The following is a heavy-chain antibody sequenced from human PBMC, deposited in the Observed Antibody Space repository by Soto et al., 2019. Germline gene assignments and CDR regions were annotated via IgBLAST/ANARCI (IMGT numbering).Heavy chain of an antibody. CDR2: MNPNSGNT. CDR3: ARGLGYYDFWSGSYYYYYYGMDV. D-gene: IGHD3-3*01. J-gene: IGHJ6*02. V-gene: IGHV1-8*01. Sequence: ASVKVSCKASGYTFTSYDINCVRHATGQGLEWMGWMNPNSGNTGYAQKFQGRVTMTRNTSISTAYMELSSLRSEDTAVYYCARGLGYYDFWSGSYYYYYYGMDVWGQGTTVTVSS. CDR1: GYTFTSYD.